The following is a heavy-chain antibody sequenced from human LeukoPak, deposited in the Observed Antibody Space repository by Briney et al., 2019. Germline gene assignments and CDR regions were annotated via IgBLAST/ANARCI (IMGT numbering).Heavy chain of an antibody. J-gene: IGHJ4*02. D-gene: IGHD1-26*01. V-gene: IGHV3-13*01. CDR1: GFTFSSYD. CDR2: IGTTGDT. Sequence: PGGSLRLSCAASGFTFSSYDMHWVRQATGKRLEWVSSIGTTGDTDYPGSVKGRFTISRDNAKNTLYLQMNSLRAEDTAVYYCARSHQYSGSQELDYWGQGTLVTVSS. CDR3: ARSHQYSGSQELDY.